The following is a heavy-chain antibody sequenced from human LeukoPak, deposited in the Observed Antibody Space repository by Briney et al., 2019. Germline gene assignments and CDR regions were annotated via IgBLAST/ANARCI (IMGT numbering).Heavy chain of an antibody. CDR2: IYPGDSDT. V-gene: IGHV5-51*01. D-gene: IGHD3-22*01. CDR1: GYSFTSYW. CDR3: ARLYYDSSGSGTAFDI. Sequence: GESLKISCKGSGYSFTSYWIGWVRQMPGKGLEWMGIIYPGDSDTRYSPSFQGQVTISADKSISTAYLQWSSLKASDTAVYYCARLYYDSSGSGTAFDIWGQGTMVTVSS. J-gene: IGHJ3*02.